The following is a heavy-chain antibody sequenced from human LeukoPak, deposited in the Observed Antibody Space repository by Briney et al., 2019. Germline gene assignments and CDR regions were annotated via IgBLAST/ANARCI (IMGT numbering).Heavy chain of an antibody. CDR2: INPDGSTT. CDR3: ARVLSGSWDWFDP. Sequence: GESLRLSCAASGFTFSRYWIHWVRHAPGKGLEWVSRINPDGSTTTYADSVKGRCTISRDNVKNTVYLQMNSLRAEDTAVYYCARVLSGSWDWFDPWGQGTLVTVSS. J-gene: IGHJ5*02. CDR1: GFTFSRYW. V-gene: IGHV3-74*01. D-gene: IGHD3-22*01.